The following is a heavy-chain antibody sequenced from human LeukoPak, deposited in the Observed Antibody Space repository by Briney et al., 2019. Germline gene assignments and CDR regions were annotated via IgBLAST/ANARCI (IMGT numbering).Heavy chain of an antibody. CDR2: NSSSSSYI. CDR3: ASERDSSSSPGRLDY. V-gene: IGHV3-21*01. CDR1: GFTFSSYS. Sequence: PGGSLRLSCAASGFTFSSYSMNWVRQAPGKGLEWVSSNSSSSSYIYYADSVKGRFTISRDNAKNSLYLQMNSLRAEDTAVYYCASERDSSSSPGRLDYWGQGTLVTVSS. J-gene: IGHJ4*02. D-gene: IGHD6-6*01.